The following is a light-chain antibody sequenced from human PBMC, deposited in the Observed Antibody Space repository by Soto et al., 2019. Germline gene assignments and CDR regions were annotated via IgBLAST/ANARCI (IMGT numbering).Light chain of an antibody. CDR3: QHYNSYSAA. J-gene: IGKJ1*01. V-gene: IGKV1-5*03. CDR2: KAS. Sequence: DIQMTQAPSTLSGSVGDRVTIPYRASQTISSWLAWYQQKPGKAPKLLIYKASTLKSGVPSRFSGSGSGTEFTLTISSLQPDAFATYYCQHYNSYSAAFGQGTKVDI. CDR1: QTISSW.